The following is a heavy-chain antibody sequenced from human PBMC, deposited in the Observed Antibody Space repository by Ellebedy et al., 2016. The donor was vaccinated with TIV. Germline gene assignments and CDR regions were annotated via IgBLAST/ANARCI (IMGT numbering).Heavy chain of an antibody. D-gene: IGHD5-18*01. CDR2: ISTSGTQ. V-gene: IGHV3-9*01. Sequence: SLKISCVATGFSLSIYGMSWVRQIPGKGLEWVSSISTSGTQHYADSVKGRFTISRDNAKNSLYLQMNSLRAEDTALYYCAKDMGSSYGYARFDYWGQGTLVTVSS. CDR3: AKDMGSSYGYARFDY. CDR1: GFSLSIYG. J-gene: IGHJ4*02.